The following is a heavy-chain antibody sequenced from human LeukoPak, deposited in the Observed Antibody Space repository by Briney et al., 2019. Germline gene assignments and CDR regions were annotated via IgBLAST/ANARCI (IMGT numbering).Heavy chain of an antibody. D-gene: IGHD3-9*01. CDR2: IYYSGST. CDR3: ARIPPPPTYYDITPFSYFDY. Sequence: PSETLSLTCTVSGGSISSSSYYWGWIRQPPGKGLEWIRSIYYSGSTYYNPSLKRRVTISVDTSKNQFSLKLSSVTAADTAVYYCARIPPPPTYYDITPFSYFDYWGQGTLVTVSS. CDR1: GGSISSSSYY. J-gene: IGHJ4*02. V-gene: IGHV4-39*07.